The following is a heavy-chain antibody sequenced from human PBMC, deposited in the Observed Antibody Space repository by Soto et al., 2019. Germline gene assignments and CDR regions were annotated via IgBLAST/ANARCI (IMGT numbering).Heavy chain of an antibody. CDR1: GGYISSYY. D-gene: IGHD3-22*01. Sequence: SETLSLPCTVSGGYISSYYWSWIRQPPGKGLECIGYIYYSGSTNYNPALESRVTIAVDTSKNQFCLELSSVTAADTGVYYCASLNYYDSSGYPTPSVDPWDQGTLVTVSS. V-gene: IGHV4-59*01. CDR3: ASLNYYDSSGYPTPSVDP. CDR2: IYYSGST. J-gene: IGHJ5*02.